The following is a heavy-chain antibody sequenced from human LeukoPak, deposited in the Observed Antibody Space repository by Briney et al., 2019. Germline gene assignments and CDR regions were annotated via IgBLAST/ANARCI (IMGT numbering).Heavy chain of an antibody. CDR3: ARAEGIAGRWNYYGMDV. J-gene: IGHJ6*02. V-gene: IGHV1-2*02. Sequence: ASVKVSCKASGYTFTGYYMHWVRQAPGQGLEWMGWINPNSGGTNYAQKFQGRVTMTRDTSISTAYMELSRLRSDDTAVYYCARAEGIAGRWNYYGMDVWGQGTTVTVSS. CDR2: INPNSGGT. CDR1: GYTFTGYY. D-gene: IGHD6-13*01.